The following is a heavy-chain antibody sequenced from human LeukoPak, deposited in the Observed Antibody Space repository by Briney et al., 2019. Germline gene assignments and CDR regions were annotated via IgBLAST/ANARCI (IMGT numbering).Heavy chain of an antibody. CDR1: GFTFDDYA. V-gene: IGHV3-9*01. D-gene: IGHD2-21*01. J-gene: IGHJ4*02. CDR3: ARDDPILRTLAYSI. Sequence: GGSLRLSCAASGFTFDDYAMHWVRQAPGKGLEWVSGISWNSGSIGYADSVKGRFTISRDNAKNSLYLQMNSLRAEDTALYYCARDDPILRTLAYSIWGQGTLVTVSS. CDR2: ISWNSGSI.